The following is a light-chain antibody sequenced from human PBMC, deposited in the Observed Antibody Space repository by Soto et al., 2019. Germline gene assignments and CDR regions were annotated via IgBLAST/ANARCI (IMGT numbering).Light chain of an antibody. J-gene: IGKJ1*01. CDR1: QSISSW. CDR3: QQYNSYSPAVT. V-gene: IGKV1-5*01. CDR2: DAS. Sequence: DIQMTQSPSTLSASVGDRVTITCRASQSISSWLAWYQQKPGKAPKLLIYDASSLESGVPSRFSGGGSGTEFTLTISSLQPDDFATYYCQQYNSYSPAVTFGQGTKV.